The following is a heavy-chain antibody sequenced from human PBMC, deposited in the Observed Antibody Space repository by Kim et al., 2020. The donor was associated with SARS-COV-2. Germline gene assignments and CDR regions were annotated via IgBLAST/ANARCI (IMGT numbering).Heavy chain of an antibody. V-gene: IGHV3-30*15. D-gene: IGHD2-15*01. J-gene: IGHJ6*02. CDR3: ARVLVPSYCYYGMDV. Sequence: DSVKGRFTISRDNSKNTLYLQMSSLRAEDTAVYYWARVLVPSYCYYGMDVWGQGTTVTVSS.